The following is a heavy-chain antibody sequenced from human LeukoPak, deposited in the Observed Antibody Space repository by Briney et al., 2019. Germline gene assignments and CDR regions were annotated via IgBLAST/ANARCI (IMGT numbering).Heavy chain of an antibody. J-gene: IGHJ4*02. CDR3: TRTSTGTTDSFDY. D-gene: IGHD1-7*01. CDR1: GYSINSGFY. Sequence: SETLSLTCAVSGYSINSGFYWGWIRQPPGKGLEWIGTIYRSGTTYYNPSLKSRVTISADTSKNQFSLKLSSVTAADTALYYCTRTSTGTTDSFDYWGQGTLVTVSS. CDR2: IYRSGTT. V-gene: IGHV4-38-2*01.